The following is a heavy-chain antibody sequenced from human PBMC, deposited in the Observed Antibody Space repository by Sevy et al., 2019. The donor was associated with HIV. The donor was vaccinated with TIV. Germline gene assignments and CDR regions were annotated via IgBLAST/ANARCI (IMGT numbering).Heavy chain of an antibody. D-gene: IGHD6-13*01. J-gene: IGHJ5*02. CDR2: IYYSGST. V-gene: IGHV4-59*01. CDR3: ARGRIAAASTGVVWWFDP. Sequence: SETLSLTCTVSGGSISSYYWSGIRQPPRKGLEWIGYIYYSGSTNYNPSLKSRVTISVDTSKNQFSLKLSSVTAADTAVYYCARGRIAAASTGVVWWFDPWGQGTLVTVSS. CDR1: GGSISSYY.